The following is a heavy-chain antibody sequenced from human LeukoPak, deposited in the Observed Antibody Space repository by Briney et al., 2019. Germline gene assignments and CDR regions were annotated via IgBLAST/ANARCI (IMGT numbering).Heavy chain of an antibody. CDR1: GYSISSGYY. D-gene: IGHD2-2*01. CDR2: IYYSGST. CDR3: ARETTPADIVVVPVKGGRPYYYYMNV. Sequence: PSETLSLTCNVSGYSISSGYYWGWIRQPPGKGLEWIGSIYYSGSTYYNPSLKSRVTISVDTSKNQFSLKLSSVTAADTAVYYCARETTPADIVVVPVKGGRPYYYYMNVWGKGTTVTVSS. J-gene: IGHJ6*03. V-gene: IGHV4-38-2*02.